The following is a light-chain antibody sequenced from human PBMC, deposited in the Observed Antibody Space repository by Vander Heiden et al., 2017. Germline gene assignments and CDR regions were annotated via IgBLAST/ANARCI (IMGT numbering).Light chain of an antibody. CDR1: QSVSSY. Sequence: EIVLTQSPATLSFSPEERATLSCRASQSVSSYLAWYQQNPGQAPRLLIYDASNRATGIPARFSGSGSGTDFTLTISSLEPEDFAVYYCQQRRTFGPGTKVDIK. V-gene: IGKV3-11*01. CDR2: DAS. CDR3: QQRRT. J-gene: IGKJ3*01.